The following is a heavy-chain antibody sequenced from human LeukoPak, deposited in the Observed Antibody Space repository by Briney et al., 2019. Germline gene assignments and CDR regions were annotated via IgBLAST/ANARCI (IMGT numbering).Heavy chain of an antibody. CDR3: ARDGAVAGIRNAFDI. CDR1: GFTFSRDS. Sequence: GGSLRLSCAASGFTFSRDSMNWVRQAPGKGLEWVSYINGGSSPIYYADSVRGRFTISRDNAKNSLYLQMNSLRAEDTAVYYCARDGAVAGIRNAFDIWGQGTMVTVSS. V-gene: IGHV3-48*01. D-gene: IGHD6-19*01. CDR2: INGGSSPI. J-gene: IGHJ3*02.